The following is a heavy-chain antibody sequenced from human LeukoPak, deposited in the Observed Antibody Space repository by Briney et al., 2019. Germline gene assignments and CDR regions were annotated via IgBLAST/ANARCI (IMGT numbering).Heavy chain of an antibody. V-gene: IGHV3-23*01. Sequence: GGSLRLSCAASGFTFSSYAMSWVRQAPGKGLEWVSAISGSGGSTYYADSVKGRFTISRDNAKNSLYLQMNSLRAEDTAVYYCARRPSLWLVDYWGQGTLVTVSS. CDR3: ARRPSLWLVDY. CDR2: ISGSGGST. CDR1: GFTFSSYA. J-gene: IGHJ4*02. D-gene: IGHD6-19*01.